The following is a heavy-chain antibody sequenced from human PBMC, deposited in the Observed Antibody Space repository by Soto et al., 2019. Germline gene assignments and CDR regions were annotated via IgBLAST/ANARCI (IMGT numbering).Heavy chain of an antibody. D-gene: IGHD3-16*01. CDR2: IYYAGST. J-gene: IGHJ5*02. CDR3: APPPPRVGVPLAESPP. CDR1: GGSMISYY. Sequence: SETLSLTCAVSGGSMISYYLSWIRQPPGRGLEWIGFIYYAGSTKYNPSLNSRLTISVDKANNQFSLMLTSFTAADSAIYYCAPPPPRVGVPLAESPPGGQGPLVPVSS. V-gene: IGHV4-59*12.